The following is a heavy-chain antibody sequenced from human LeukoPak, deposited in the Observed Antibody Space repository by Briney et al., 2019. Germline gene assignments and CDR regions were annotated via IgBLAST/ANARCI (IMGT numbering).Heavy chain of an antibody. V-gene: IGHV3-30*18. CDR3: AKGLFWIGPTVANDGFDV. Sequence: PGRSLRLSCEASGFIFSTYGMHWVRQAPGKGLEWVAVITYDGGSTYYADSVKGRFTISRDNSKNTVFLQMNSLSADDTGFYYCAKGLFWIGPTVANDGFDVWGQGTMVTVSS. J-gene: IGHJ3*01. D-gene: IGHD3-3*01. CDR1: GFIFSTYG. CDR2: ITYDGGST.